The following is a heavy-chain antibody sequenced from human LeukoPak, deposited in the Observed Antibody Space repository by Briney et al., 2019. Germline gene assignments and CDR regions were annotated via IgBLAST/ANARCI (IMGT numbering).Heavy chain of an antibody. CDR2: IYYSGST. V-gene: IGHV4-31*03. CDR3: ARDYYDSSGYLGDAFDI. J-gene: IGHJ3*02. CDR1: GGSISSGGYY. D-gene: IGHD3-22*01. Sequence: TLSLTCTVSGGSISSGGYYWSWIRQHPGKGLEWIGYIYYSGSTYYNPSLKSRVTMSVDTSKNQFSLKLSSVTAADTAVYYCARDYYDSSGYLGDAFDIWGQGTMVTVSS.